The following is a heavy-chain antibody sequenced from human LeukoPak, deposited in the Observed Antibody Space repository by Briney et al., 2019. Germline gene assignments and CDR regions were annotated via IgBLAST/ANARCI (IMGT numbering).Heavy chain of an antibody. CDR3: ARGKRTFDP. CDR2: ITSSGGRI. J-gene: IGHJ5*02. V-gene: IGHV3-11*01. CDR1: GFPFSDYD. Sequence: PGGSLRLSCAASGFPFSDYDMNWVRQAPGKGLEWVSAITSSGGRIYYADSVKGRFTISRDNSKNTLYLLMNNLRAEDTALYYCARGKRTFDPWGQGTLVTVSS.